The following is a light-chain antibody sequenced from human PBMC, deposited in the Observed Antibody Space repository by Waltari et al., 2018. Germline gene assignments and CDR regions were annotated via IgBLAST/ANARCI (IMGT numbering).Light chain of an antibody. CDR1: QDIGNK. Sequence: DIQMTQSPSSLPASVGDTVTITCRASQDIGNKLAWYQQRPGKAPTSLIYTASTFQSGVPSHFSGSGSGTDFTLTLSNFQPDDFATYFCQHFESFPPTFGVGTKVEI. V-gene: IGKV1-12*01. J-gene: IGKJ4*01. CDR3: QHFESFPPT. CDR2: TAS.